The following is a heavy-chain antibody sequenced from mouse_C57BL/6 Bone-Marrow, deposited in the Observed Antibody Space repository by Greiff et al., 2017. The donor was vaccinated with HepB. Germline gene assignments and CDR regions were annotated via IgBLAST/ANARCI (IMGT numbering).Heavy chain of an antibody. D-gene: IGHD2-5*01. CDR3: ASLYYSNYVRYFDV. Sequence: QVQLKESGPELVKPGASVKISCKASGYAFSSSWMNWVKQRPGKGLEWIGRIYPGDGDTNYNGKFKGKATLTADKSSSTAYMQLSSLTSEDSAFYFCASLYYSNYVRYFDVWGTGTTVTVSS. CDR1: GYAFSSSW. CDR2: IYPGDGDT. V-gene: IGHV1-82*01. J-gene: IGHJ1*03.